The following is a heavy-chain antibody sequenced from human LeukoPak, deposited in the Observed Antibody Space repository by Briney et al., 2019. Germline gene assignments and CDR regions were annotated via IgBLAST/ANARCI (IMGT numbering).Heavy chain of an antibody. V-gene: IGHV1-69*13. Sequence: GASVKVSCKVSGGTFSSYAINWVRQAPGQGLEWMGGITPMFGTAKYAQKFQGRVTITADESTSTAYMELSSLRSEDTAVYYCARDSSEFRSLIFRWGQGTLVTVSS. J-gene: IGHJ1*01. CDR2: ITPMFGTA. D-gene: IGHD3-9*01. CDR3: ARDSSEFRSLIFR. CDR1: GGTFSSYA.